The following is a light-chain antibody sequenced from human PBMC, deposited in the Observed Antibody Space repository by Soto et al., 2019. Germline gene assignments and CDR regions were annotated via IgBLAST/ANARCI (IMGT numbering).Light chain of an antibody. CDR3: FQDYNYPRT. Sequence: AIQMTQSPSSLSASVGDRVTITCRASQGIRNDLGWYQQRPGKAPKLLIFATSSLQSGVPSRFSGSESGTDFTLTISSLQPEDFATYYCFQDYNYPRTFGQGTKVEI. V-gene: IGKV1-6*01. CDR2: ATS. CDR1: QGIRND. J-gene: IGKJ1*01.